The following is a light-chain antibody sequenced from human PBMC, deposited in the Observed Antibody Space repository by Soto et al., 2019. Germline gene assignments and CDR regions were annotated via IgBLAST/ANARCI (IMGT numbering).Light chain of an antibody. V-gene: IGKV3-15*01. CDR2: GAS. Sequence: EIVMTQSPATLSVSPGARATLSCRASQSVSSNFAWYQQKPGQAPRLLIYGASTRATGIPARFSGSGSGTEFTLTISSLQSEYFAVYYCQQYNNWPPGTFGQGTKVEIK. J-gene: IGKJ1*01. CDR3: QQYNNWPPGT. CDR1: QSVSSN.